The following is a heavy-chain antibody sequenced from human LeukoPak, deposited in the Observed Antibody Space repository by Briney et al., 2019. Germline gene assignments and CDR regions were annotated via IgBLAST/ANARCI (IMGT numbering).Heavy chain of an antibody. CDR3: ARDRDGTFDI. J-gene: IGHJ3*02. V-gene: IGHV3-23*01. Sequence: GGSLRLSCAASGFTFSSYGMSWVRQAPGKGLEWVSAISGSGGSTFYADSVKGRFTVSRDNSKDTLYLQMNSLRPEDTALYYCARDRDGTFDIWGQGTMVTVSS. CDR1: GFTFSSYG. CDR2: ISGSGGST. D-gene: IGHD3-10*01.